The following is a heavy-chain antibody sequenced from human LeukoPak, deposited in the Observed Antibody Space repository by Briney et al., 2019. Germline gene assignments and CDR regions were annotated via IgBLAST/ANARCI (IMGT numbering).Heavy chain of an antibody. D-gene: IGHD1-26*01. J-gene: IGHJ4*02. CDR3: ARRRGSYYGY. CDR2: IYYSGST. V-gene: IGHV4-59*01. Sequence: PSETLSLTCTVSGGSISSYYWSWIRQPPGKGLERIGYIYYSGSTNYNPSLKSRVTISVDTSKNQFSLKLSSVTAADTAVYYCARRRGSYYGYWGQGTLVTVSS. CDR1: GGSISSYY.